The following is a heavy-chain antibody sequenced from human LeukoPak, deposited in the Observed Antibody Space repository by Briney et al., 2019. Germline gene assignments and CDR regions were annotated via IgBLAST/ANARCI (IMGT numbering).Heavy chain of an antibody. CDR2: ISSSSSYI. V-gene: IGHV3-21*01. D-gene: IGHD6-6*01. Sequence: GGSLRLSCAASGFTFSSYSMNWVRQAPGKGLEWVSSISSSSSYIYYADSVKGRFTISRDNAKNSLYLQMNSLRAEDTAVYYCARVSSPLYDAFDIWGQGAMVTVSS. CDR3: ARVSSPLYDAFDI. CDR1: GFTFSSYS. J-gene: IGHJ3*02.